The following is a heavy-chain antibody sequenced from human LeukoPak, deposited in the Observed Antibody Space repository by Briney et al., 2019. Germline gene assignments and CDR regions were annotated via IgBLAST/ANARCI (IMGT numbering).Heavy chain of an antibody. CDR2: INPSGGST. CDR3: ARVPHIAAAGDY. V-gene: IGHV1-46*01. Sequence: ASVKVSCKASGYTFTSYYMHWLRQAPGQGLEWMGIINPSGGSTSYAQKFQGRVTMTRDTSTSTVYMELSSLRSEDTAVYYCARVPHIAAAGDYWGQGTLVTVSS. CDR1: GYTFTSYY. D-gene: IGHD6-13*01. J-gene: IGHJ4*02.